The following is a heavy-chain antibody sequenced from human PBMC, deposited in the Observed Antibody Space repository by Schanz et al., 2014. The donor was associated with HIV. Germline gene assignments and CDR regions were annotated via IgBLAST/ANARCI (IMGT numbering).Heavy chain of an antibody. Sequence: EVQLLESGGGVVQPGRSLRLSCAASGFTFSSYAMHWVRQSPGKGLERVASISGNTNYIYYADSVKGRFTISRDNAKNSLSLQMNSLRAEDTAVYYCARSPSYGMDVWGQGTTVTVSS. CDR2: ISGNTNYI. CDR1: GFTFSSYA. V-gene: IGHV3-21*01. J-gene: IGHJ6*02. CDR3: ARSPSYGMDV.